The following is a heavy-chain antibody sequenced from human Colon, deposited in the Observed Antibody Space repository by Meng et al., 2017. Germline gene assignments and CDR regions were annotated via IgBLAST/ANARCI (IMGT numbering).Heavy chain of an antibody. D-gene: IGHD3-10*01. J-gene: IGHJ4*02. CDR3: VRDGSYYDFDY. CDR1: GYTFIDSH. V-gene: IGHV1-2*06. Sequence: QVQWVQSGAEVKKPGASVKFSCKSSGYTFIDSHVHWVRQAPGQGLEWMGRIMPSVGDASSAEKFQGRLTLTWDTSIDTAYMDLSSLRSDDSAIYYCVRDGSYYDFDYWGQGTLVTVSS. CDR2: IMPSVGDA.